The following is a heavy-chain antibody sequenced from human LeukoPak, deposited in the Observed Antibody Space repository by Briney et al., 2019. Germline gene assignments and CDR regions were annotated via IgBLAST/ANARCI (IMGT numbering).Heavy chain of an antibody. J-gene: IGHJ3*02. CDR2: INTDGSST. V-gene: IGHV3-74*01. Sequence: TGGSLRLSCAASGFTFSSFWMHWVRQAPGKGLVWVSRINTDGSSTDYADSVKGRFTISRDNAENTLYLQMNSLRAEDTAVYYCARKGNAFDIWGQGTMVTVSS. D-gene: IGHD3-10*01. CDR3: ARKGNAFDI. CDR1: GFTFSSFW.